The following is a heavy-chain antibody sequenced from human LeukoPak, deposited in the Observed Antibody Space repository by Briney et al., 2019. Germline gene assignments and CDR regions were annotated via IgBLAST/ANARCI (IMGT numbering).Heavy chain of an antibody. J-gene: IGHJ4*02. Sequence: GGSLRLSCAASGFTLSSYWMSWVRQAPGKGLEWVANIKQDGSEKYYVDSVKGRFTISRDNAKNSLYLQMNSLRAEDTAVYYCARDRSYAFDYWGQGTLVTVPS. D-gene: IGHD1-26*01. CDR3: ARDRSYAFDY. V-gene: IGHV3-7*01. CDR1: GFTLSSYW. CDR2: IKQDGSEK.